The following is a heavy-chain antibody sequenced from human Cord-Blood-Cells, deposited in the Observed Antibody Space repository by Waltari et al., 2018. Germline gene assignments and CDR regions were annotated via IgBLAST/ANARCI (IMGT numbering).Heavy chain of an antibody. CDR1: GFTFSSYG. Sequence: QVQLVESGGGVVQPGRSLRLSCAASGFTFSSYGMHWVRQAPGKGLEWVVVISYDGSNKYYADSVKGRFTISRDNSKNTLYLQMNSLRAEDTAVYYCAKDLKGSGSYYDYWGQGTLVTVSS. CDR2: ISYDGSNK. V-gene: IGHV3-30*18. D-gene: IGHD3-10*01. J-gene: IGHJ4*02. CDR3: AKDLKGSGSYYDY.